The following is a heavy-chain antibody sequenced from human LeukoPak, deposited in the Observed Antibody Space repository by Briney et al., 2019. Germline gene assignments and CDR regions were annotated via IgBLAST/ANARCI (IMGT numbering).Heavy chain of an antibody. CDR3: AKSPITMVRGVNYYYYYMDV. V-gene: IGHV3-21*01. CDR1: GFTFSSYS. Sequence: GGSLRLSCAASGFTFSSYSMNWVRQAPGKGLEWVSSISSSSSYIYYADSVKGRFTISRDNAKNSLYLQMNSLRAEDTAVYYCAKSPITMVRGVNYYYYYMDVWGKGTTVTISS. D-gene: IGHD3-10*01. J-gene: IGHJ6*03. CDR2: ISSSSSYI.